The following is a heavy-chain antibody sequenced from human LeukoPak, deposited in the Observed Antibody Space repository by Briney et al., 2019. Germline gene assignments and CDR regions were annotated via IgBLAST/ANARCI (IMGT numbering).Heavy chain of an antibody. D-gene: IGHD3-10*01. Sequence: SETLSLTCTVSGYPISSGYYWGWIRQPPGKGLEWIGSIYHSGSTYYNPSLKSRVTISIDTSKNQFSLKLSSVTAADTAVYYCARDPMVRGVGGYWGQGTLVTVSS. CDR3: ARDPMVRGVGGY. V-gene: IGHV4-38-2*02. J-gene: IGHJ4*02. CDR2: IYHSGST. CDR1: GYPISSGYY.